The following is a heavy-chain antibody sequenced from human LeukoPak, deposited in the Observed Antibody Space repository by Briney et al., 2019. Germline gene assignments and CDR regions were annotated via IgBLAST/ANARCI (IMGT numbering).Heavy chain of an antibody. D-gene: IGHD5-24*01. Sequence: PSETLSLTCTVSGGSMNSYYWSWIRQPPGKGLEWIGYIYYSGSTNYNPSLKSRITISVDTFKNQFSLQLSSVTAADTAVYYCTRLRGDGYNDYWGQGALVTVSS. CDR1: GGSMNSYY. CDR2: IYYSGST. CDR3: TRLRGDGYNDY. J-gene: IGHJ4*02. V-gene: IGHV4-59*08.